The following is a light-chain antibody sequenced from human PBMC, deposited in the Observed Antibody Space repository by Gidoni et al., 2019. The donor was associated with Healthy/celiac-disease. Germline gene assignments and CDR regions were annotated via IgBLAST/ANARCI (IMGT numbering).Light chain of an antibody. CDR3: QSYDSSLSGYV. CDR2: GNS. Sequence: QSVLTQPPSVSGAPGKRVTISCTGSSPNIGAGYDVHWYQQLPGTAPKLLIYGNSNRPSCVPDRFSGSNSGTSASLAITGLQAEDEADYYCQSYDSSLSGYVFGTGTKVTVL. V-gene: IGLV1-40*01. J-gene: IGLJ1*01. CDR1: SPNIGAGYD.